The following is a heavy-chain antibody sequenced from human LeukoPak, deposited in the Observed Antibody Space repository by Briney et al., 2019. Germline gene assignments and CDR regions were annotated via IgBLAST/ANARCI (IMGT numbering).Heavy chain of an antibody. D-gene: IGHD2-15*01. CDR1: GGTFSSYA. CDR3: ARGCSGGSCYSPVLWEYYYYYYGMDV. Sequence: ASVKVSCKASGGTFSSYAINWVRQATGQGLEWMGWMNPNSGNTGYAQKFQGRVTMTRNTSISTAYMELSSLRSEDTAVYYCARGCSGGSCYSPVLWEYYYYYYGMDVWGQGTTVTVSS. CDR2: MNPNSGNT. J-gene: IGHJ6*02. V-gene: IGHV1-8*02.